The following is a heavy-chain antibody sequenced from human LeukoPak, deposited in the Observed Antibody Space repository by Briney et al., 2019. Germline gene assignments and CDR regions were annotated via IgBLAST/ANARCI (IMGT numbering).Heavy chain of an antibody. J-gene: IGHJ3*02. Sequence: GGSLRLSCAASGFTFDDYAMHWVRQAPGKGLEWVSGISWNSGSIGYADSVKGRFTISRDNAKNSLYLQMNSLRAEDTALYYCAKDSDYGDYVYPPDAFDIWGQGTMVTVSS. CDR1: GFTFDDYA. V-gene: IGHV3-9*01. CDR3: AKDSDYGDYVYPPDAFDI. CDR2: ISWNSGSI. D-gene: IGHD4-17*01.